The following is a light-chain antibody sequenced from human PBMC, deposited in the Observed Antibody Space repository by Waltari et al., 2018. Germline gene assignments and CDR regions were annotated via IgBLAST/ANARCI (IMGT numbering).Light chain of an antibody. V-gene: IGLV2-8*01. J-gene: IGLJ3*02. Sequence: QSALTQPPSASGSPGQSVTISCTGTSSDVGGYNYVSWYQQHPGKAPKLMIYEVSERPSGVPDRFSGSKSGNKASLTVSGLQSEDEADYFCQVWDPTSSHWVFGGGTKLSVL. CDR3: QVWDPTSSHWV. CDR2: EVS. CDR1: SSDVGGYNY.